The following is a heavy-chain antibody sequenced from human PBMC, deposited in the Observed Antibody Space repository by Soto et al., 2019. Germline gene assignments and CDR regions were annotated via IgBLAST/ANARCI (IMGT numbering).Heavy chain of an antibody. Sequence: SETLSLTCTVSGGSISNYFCNWIRQPAGKGLEWIGRIDNSGSTNCNPSLKSRITMSTDTSRNQFSLKLNSVTAADTAVYYCARGGQDFWSGPFDYWGQGALVTVSS. J-gene: IGHJ4*02. CDR1: GGSISNYF. CDR2: IDNSGST. D-gene: IGHD3-3*01. CDR3: ARGGQDFWSGPFDY. V-gene: IGHV4-4*07.